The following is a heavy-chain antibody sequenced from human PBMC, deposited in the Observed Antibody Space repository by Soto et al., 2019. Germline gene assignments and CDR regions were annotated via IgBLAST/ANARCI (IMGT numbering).Heavy chain of an antibody. CDR1: GGTVSSYA. V-gene: IGHV1-69*01. CDR2: FIPIFVSA. D-gene: IGHD3-10*01. J-gene: IGHJ4*02. Sequence: QLHLVQSGAEVKKAGSSVKVSCKASGGTVSSYAITWVRQAPGKGLEWMGVFIPIFVSAHYAPKFQCRITITADESTSTAYMELSGLTSEDKAIYYCARDVSSDTTGFRGYDLWGQGTQVTVSS. CDR3: ARDVSSDTTGFRGYDL.